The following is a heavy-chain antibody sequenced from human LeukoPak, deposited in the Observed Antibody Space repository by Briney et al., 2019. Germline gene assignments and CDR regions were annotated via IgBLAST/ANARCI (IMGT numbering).Heavy chain of an antibody. CDR3: ARGPIVVVPAAIDGRGYYYYYMDV. D-gene: IGHD2-2*02. J-gene: IGHJ6*03. CDR1: GFTFSSYS. V-gene: IGHV3-21*01. Sequence: GGSLRLSCAASGFTFSSYSMNWVRQAPGKGLEWVSSISSSSSYIYYADSVKGRFTISRDNAKNSLYLQMNRLRAEDTAVYYCARGPIVVVPAAIDGRGYYYYYMDVWGKGTTVTVSS. CDR2: ISSSSSYI.